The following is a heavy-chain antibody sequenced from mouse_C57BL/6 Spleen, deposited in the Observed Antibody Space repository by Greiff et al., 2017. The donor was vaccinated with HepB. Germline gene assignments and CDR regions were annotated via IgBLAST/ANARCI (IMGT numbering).Heavy chain of an antibody. CDR1: GYTFTSYW. Sequence: VQLQQSGAELAKPGASVKLSCKASGYTFTSYWMHWVKQRPGQGLEWIGYINPSRGYTKYNQKFKDKDKLTADKSSSTAYMQLSSLTYEDSAGYCCARGIYNENDGGFANWGQGTLVTVSA. CDR2: INPSRGYT. CDR3: ARGIYNENDGGFAN. V-gene: IGHV1-7*01. J-gene: IGHJ3*01. D-gene: IGHD2-4*01.